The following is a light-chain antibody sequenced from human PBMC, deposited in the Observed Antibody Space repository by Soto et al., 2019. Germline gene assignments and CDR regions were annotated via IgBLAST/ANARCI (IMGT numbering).Light chain of an antibody. CDR2: EVT. J-gene: IGLJ1*01. CDR1: SSDIGSYTY. V-gene: IGLV2-14*01. CDR3: NSYTVRNTFV. Sequence: QSVLTRPASVSGSPGQSITISCTGTSSDIGSYTYVSWYQQHPGKAPKLMIYEVTSRPSGVSNRFSGSKSGNTASLTISGLQAEDEAHYYCNSYTVRNTFVFGTGTKVTVL.